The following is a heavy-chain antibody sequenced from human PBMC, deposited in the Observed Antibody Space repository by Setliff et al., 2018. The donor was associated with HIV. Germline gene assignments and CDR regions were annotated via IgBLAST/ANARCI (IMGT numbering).Heavy chain of an antibody. V-gene: IGHV4-34*01. Sequence: SETLSLTCAVYGGSFSGYYWSWIRQPPGRGLEWIGEINHSGSTNYNPSLKSRVTISVDTSKNQFSLKLSSVTAADTAVYYCASPIYGSGSYYAFDIWGPGTMVTVSS. J-gene: IGHJ3*02. CDR1: GGSFSGYY. D-gene: IGHD3-10*01. CDR2: INHSGST. CDR3: ASPIYGSGSYYAFDI.